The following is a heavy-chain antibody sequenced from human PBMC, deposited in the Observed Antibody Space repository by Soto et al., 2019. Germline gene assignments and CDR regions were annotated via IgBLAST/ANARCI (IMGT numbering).Heavy chain of an antibody. CDR1: GGSISSSSYY. CDR2: IYYSGST. V-gene: IGHV4-39*01. Sequence: PSETLSLTCTVSGGSISSSSYYWGWIRQPPGKGLEWIGSIYYSGSTYYNPSLKSRVTISVDTSKNQFSLKLSSVTAADTAVYYCARRSDDCWSGYYSNWFDPWGQGTLVTVSS. D-gene: IGHD3-3*01. J-gene: IGHJ5*02. CDR3: ARRSDDCWSGYYSNWFDP.